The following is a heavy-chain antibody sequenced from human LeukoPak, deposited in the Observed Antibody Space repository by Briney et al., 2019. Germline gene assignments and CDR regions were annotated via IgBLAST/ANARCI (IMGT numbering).Heavy chain of an antibody. CDR2: FDPEDGET. CDR1: GYTLTELS. CDR3: ATGRRQLGDFDY. J-gene: IGHJ4*02. D-gene: IGHD6-13*01. Sequence: ASVKVSCKVSGYTLTELSMHWVRQAPGKGLEWMGGFDPEDGETIYAQKFQGRVTMTEDTSTDTAYMELSSLRSEDTAVYYCATGRRQLGDFDYWGQGTLVTVSS. V-gene: IGHV1-24*01.